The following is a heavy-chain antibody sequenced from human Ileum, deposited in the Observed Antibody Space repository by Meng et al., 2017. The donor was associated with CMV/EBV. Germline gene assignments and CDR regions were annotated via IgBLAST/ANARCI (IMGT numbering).Heavy chain of an antibody. CDR1: GGSISSSSYY. Sequence: SETLSLTCTVSGGSISSSSYYWGWIRQPPGKGLEWIGSIYYSGSTYYNPSLKSRVTISVDTSKNQFSLKLSSVTAADTAVYYCARDGVDYDFWSGSRAWFDPWGQGTLVTVSS. CDR3: ARDGVDYDFWSGSRAWFDP. CDR2: IYYSGST. V-gene: IGHV4-39*07. J-gene: IGHJ5*02. D-gene: IGHD3-3*01.